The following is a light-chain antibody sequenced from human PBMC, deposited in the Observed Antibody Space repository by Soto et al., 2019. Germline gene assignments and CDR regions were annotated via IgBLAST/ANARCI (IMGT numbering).Light chain of an antibody. CDR2: EGS. CDR3: SSFSSITREV. Sequence: QAVLTQPASVSGSPGQSITISCTGTSSDVGSYNLVSWYQQHPGKAPKLMIYEGSKRPSGVSNRFSGSKSGNTASLTISGLQTEDEADYYCSSFSSITREVFGGGTKLTVL. CDR1: SSDVGSYNL. V-gene: IGLV2-14*02. J-gene: IGLJ2*01.